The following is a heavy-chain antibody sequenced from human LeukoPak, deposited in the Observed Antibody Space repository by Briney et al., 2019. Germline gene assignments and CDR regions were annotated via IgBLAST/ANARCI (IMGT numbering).Heavy chain of an antibody. D-gene: IGHD1-7*01. CDR2: IIPILGIA. J-gene: IGHJ3*02. CDR1: GGTFSSYA. V-gene: IGHV1-69*04. CDR3: ARVGLELTGGAFDI. Sequence: SVKVSCKASGGTFSSYAISWVRQAPGQGLEWMGRIIPILGIANYAQKFQGRVTMTRDTSTSTVYMELSSLRSEDTAVYYCARVGLELTGGAFDIWGQGTMVTVSS.